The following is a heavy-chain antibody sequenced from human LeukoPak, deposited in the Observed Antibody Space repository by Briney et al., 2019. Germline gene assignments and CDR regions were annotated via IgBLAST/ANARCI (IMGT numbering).Heavy chain of an antibody. J-gene: IGHJ6*02. CDR1: GFTFSSYG. Sequence: GGSLRLSCAASGFTFSSYGMHWVRQAPGKGLEWVAIIWYDGSNKYYADSVKGRFTISRDRSKNTLYLQMNSLRAEDTAVYHCARNSQSYAMDVWGQGTTVTVSS. V-gene: IGHV3-33*01. CDR2: IWYDGSNK. CDR3: ARNSQSYAMDV. D-gene: IGHD4-11*01.